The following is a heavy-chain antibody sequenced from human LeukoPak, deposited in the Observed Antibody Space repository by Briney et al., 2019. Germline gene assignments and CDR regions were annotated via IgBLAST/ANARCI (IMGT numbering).Heavy chain of an antibody. J-gene: IGHJ1*01. CDR1: GYSFTSYW. D-gene: IGHD6-13*01. CDR2: IYPGDSDT. CDR3: ARAVCSSSCPEYFQH. V-gene: IGHV5-51*01. Sequence: GESLQISCQGSGYSFTSYWIGWVRQMPGKGLEWMGIIYPGDSDTRYSPSFQGQVTISADKSISTAYLQWSSLKASDTAMYYCARAVCSSSCPEYFQHWGQGTLVTVSS.